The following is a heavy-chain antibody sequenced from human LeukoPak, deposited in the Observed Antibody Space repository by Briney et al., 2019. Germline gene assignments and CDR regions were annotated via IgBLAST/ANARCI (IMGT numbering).Heavy chain of an antibody. CDR2: ISSSGVTT. J-gene: IGHJ4*02. V-gene: IGHV3-23*01. Sequence: GGSLRLSCAASGFTFSSSAMSWVRQAPGMGLEWVSAISSSGVTTYYADSVKGRFTISRDNSKNTLYLQMNNLRVEDTAVYYCARHLLWFGELSGGFDYWGQGTLVTVSS. CDR3: ARHLLWFGELSGGFDY. CDR1: GFTFSSSA. D-gene: IGHD3-10*01.